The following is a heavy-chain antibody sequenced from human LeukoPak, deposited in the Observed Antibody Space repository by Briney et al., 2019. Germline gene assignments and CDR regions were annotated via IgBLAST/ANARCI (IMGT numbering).Heavy chain of an antibody. CDR3: ARDKYSYLGELPFFDY. Sequence: GGSLRLSCAASGFTFSSYEMNWVRQAPGKGLEWVSGINWNGGSTGYADSVKGRFTISRDNAKNSLYLQMNSLRAEDTALYYCARDKYSYLGELPFFDYWGQGTLVTVSS. CDR1: GFTFSSYE. V-gene: IGHV3-20*04. J-gene: IGHJ4*02. CDR2: INWNGGST. D-gene: IGHD3-10*01.